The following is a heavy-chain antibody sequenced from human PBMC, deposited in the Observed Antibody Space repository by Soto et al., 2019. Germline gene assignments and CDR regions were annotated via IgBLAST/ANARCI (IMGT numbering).Heavy chain of an antibody. V-gene: IGHV3-21*01. Sequence: PGGSLRLSCVGSGFTFRSYTMNWVRQAPGKGLEWVSGIRGCSPYTFYADSVKGRFTISRDNAKNSLYLQMNSLRAEDTAVYYCARDRGYDAHDYYYNAMDVWGHGTTVTLSS. J-gene: IGHJ6*02. D-gene: IGHD2-15*01. CDR2: IRGCSPYT. CDR3: ARDRGYDAHDYYYNAMDV. CDR1: GFTFRSYT.